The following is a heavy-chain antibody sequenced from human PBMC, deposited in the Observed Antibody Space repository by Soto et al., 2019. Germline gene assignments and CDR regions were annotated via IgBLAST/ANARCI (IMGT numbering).Heavy chain of an antibody. CDR1: GGTFSNYA. J-gene: IGHJ6*02. CDR2: IVPIFGTT. CDR3: ARVEAGAGLYNYGGLDV. D-gene: IGHD6-19*01. Sequence: QVPLVQSGAEVKKPGSSVKVSCKVSGGTFSNYAIDWVRLAPGHGLEGMGGIVPIFGTTCYTQKFQGRATIIAGDSTTRACLEVRSLRSEDTAVDYCARVEAGAGLYNYGGLDVWGQGTAVTVSS. V-gene: IGHV1-69*12.